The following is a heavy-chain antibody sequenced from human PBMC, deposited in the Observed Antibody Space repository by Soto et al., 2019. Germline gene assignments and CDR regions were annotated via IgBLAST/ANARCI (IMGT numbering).Heavy chain of an antibody. CDR3: AREPLT. J-gene: IGHJ4*02. Sequence: QVQLQESGPRLVKPSQTLSLTCTVSVGSISTGGYYWSGIRQHPGKGLECIGYIYYSGSTYYNPPLKSRVTISVATSKNQFSLKLRSVTAADTDVYYCAREPLTWGQGTLVTVSS. V-gene: IGHV4-31*03. CDR2: IYYSGST. CDR1: VGSISTGGYY.